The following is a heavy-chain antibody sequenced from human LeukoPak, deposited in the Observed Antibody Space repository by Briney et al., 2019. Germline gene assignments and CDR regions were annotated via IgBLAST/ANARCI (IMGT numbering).Heavy chain of an antibody. D-gene: IGHD6-19*01. CDR3: ARDLYSSGWGYFDY. CDR1: GYSISSGYY. J-gene: IGHJ4*02. V-gene: IGHV4-38-2*02. CDR2: IYHSGST. Sequence: PSETLSLTCTISGYSISSGYYWGWIRQPPGKGLEWIGSIYHSGSTYYNPSLKSRVTIPLDTSENQFSLKLSSVTAADTAVYYCARDLYSSGWGYFDYWGQGTLVTVSS.